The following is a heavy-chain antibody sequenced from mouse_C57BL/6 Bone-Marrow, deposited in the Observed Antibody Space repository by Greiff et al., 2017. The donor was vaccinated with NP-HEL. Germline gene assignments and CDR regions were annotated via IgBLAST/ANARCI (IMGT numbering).Heavy chain of an antibody. CDR3: ARGYPRWLINYYAMDY. V-gene: IGHV1-22*01. CDR1: GYTFTDYN. D-gene: IGHD2-3*01. Sequence: VQLQQSGPELVKPGASVKMSCKASGYTFTDYNMHWVKQSHGKSLEWIGYINPNNGGTSYNQKFKGKATLTVNKSSSTAYMELRSLTSEDSAVYYCARGYPRWLINYYAMDYWGQGTSVTVSS. J-gene: IGHJ4*01. CDR2: INPNNGGT.